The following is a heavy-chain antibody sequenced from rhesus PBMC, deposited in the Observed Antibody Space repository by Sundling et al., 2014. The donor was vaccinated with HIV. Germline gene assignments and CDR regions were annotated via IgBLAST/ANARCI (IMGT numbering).Heavy chain of an antibody. CDR3: TKRGYTYSDGLEYCTDSGCSGYYSVDS. CDR1: GFTFSYYY. V-gene: IGHV3-13*01. CDR2: IRNKANSYTT. D-gene: IGHD2-21*01. J-gene: IGHJ6*01. Sequence: EVQLVESGGGLVQPGGSLRLSCEASGFTFSYYYMHWVRQAQGKGLEWVGLIRNKANSYTTEYAAPVKGRFTISRDDSKNTLYLQMSSLKTEDTAVYYCTKRGYTYSDGLEYCTDSGCSGYYSVDSVGRRVVVTVSS.